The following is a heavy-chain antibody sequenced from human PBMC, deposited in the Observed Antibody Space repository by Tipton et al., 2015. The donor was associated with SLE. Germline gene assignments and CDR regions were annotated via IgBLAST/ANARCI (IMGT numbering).Heavy chain of an antibody. CDR1: GFTFSSYG. Sequence: GSLRLSCAASGFTFSSYGMHWVRQAPGKGLEWVAFIRYDGSNKYYADSVKGRFTVSRDTSRNTLYLQMNSLTAEDTAVYYCAKDQPRYNLHYYDFNMDVWGQGTTVTVSS. D-gene: IGHD3-16*02. V-gene: IGHV3-30*02. CDR3: AKDQPRYNLHYYDFNMDV. CDR2: IRYDGSNK. J-gene: IGHJ6*02.